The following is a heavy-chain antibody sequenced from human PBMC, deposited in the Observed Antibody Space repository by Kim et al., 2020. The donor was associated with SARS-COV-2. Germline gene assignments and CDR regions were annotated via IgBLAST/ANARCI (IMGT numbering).Heavy chain of an antibody. CDR2: TSYDGRKT. CDR3: AKDRFQQITFDY. D-gene: IGHD3-16*01. V-gene: IGHV3-30*18. CDR1: GFTLSNYG. J-gene: IGHJ4*02. Sequence: GGSLRLSCAASGFTLSNYGMHWVRQAPGKGLEWVAVTSYDGRKTFYVDSVKGRFTISRDNSKNTLYLHMNSLRVEDTALYFCAKDRFQQITFDYWGLGTLVTVSS.